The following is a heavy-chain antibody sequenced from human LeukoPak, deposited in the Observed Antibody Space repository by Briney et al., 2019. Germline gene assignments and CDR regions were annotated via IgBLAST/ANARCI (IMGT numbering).Heavy chain of an antibody. V-gene: IGHV3-53*01. J-gene: IGHJ4*02. D-gene: IGHD2/OR15-2a*01. CDR2: IYSVGTT. CDR1: GFTVSSNY. CDR3: AGDLSPSSAFFFDG. Sequence: GSLSPSCTASGFTVSSNYMSGVRQPPGRGLGWGSLIYSVGTTFYAHTVKGGVTISRDNSKSTLYLQINSLRAEETAVYYCAGDLSPSSAFFFDGWGEGTLVTVSS.